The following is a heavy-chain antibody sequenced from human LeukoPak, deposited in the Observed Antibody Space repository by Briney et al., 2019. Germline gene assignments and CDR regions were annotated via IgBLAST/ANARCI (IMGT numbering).Heavy chain of an antibody. CDR3: ARSSSWYDYWFDP. CDR1: GGTFSSYA. V-gene: IGHV1-69*13. CDR2: IIPIFGTA. D-gene: IGHD6-13*01. Sequence: SVKVSCKASGGTFSSYAISWVRQAPGQGLEWMGGIIPIFGTANYAQKFQGRVTITADESTSTAYMELSSLRSEDTAVCYCARSSSWYDYWFDPWGQGTLVTVSS. J-gene: IGHJ5*02.